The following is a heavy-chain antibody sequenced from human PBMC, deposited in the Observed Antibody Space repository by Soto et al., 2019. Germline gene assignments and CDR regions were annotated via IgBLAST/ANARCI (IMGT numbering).Heavy chain of an antibody. D-gene: IGHD5-12*01. Sequence: PSETLSLTCTVSGGPISSGGYYWTWIRQHPGKGLEWIGFIYYSGSTYYNPSLKSRVAISVDTSKKQFSLKLSSVTAADTAVYYCAREADIVATIRYFDLWGRGTLVTVSS. J-gene: IGHJ2*01. CDR2: IYYSGST. CDR3: AREADIVATIRYFDL. V-gene: IGHV4-31*03. CDR1: GGPISSGGYY.